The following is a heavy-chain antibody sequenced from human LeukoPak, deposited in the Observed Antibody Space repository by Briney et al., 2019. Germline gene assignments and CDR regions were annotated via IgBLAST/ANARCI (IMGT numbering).Heavy chain of an antibody. CDR3: ARVDYEDAFDI. CDR2: IYHSGST. CDR1: GGSISSGGYS. D-gene: IGHD4-17*01. V-gene: IGHV4-30-2*01. Sequence: PSETLSLTCAVSGGSISSGGYSWSWIRQPPGKGLEWIGYIYHSGSTNYNPSLKSRVTISVDTSKNQFSLKLSSVTAADTAVYYCARVDYEDAFDIWGQGTMVTVSS. J-gene: IGHJ3*02.